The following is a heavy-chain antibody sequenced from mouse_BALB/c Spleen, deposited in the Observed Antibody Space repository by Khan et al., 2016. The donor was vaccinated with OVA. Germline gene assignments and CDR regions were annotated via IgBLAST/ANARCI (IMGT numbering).Heavy chain of an antibody. CDR2: IWSDGTT. Sequence: QVQLKQSGPGLVAPSQSLSITCTLSGFSLTNYGVHWVRQPLGKGLEWLVVIWSDGTTTYNSALKSRLSTSKDNSKSHDFLKMLSLQTADTAMYYCGRQADDHYYIIDYWGQGTSVTVSS. CDR1: GFSLTNYG. J-gene: IGHJ4*01. V-gene: IGHV2-6-1*01. CDR3: GRQADDHYYIIDY.